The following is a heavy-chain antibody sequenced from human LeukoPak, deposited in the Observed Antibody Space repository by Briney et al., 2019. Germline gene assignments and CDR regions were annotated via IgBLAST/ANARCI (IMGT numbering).Heavy chain of an antibody. Sequence: GGSLRLSCAASGFTFSNAWMSWVRQAPGKGLEWVSTMSGSGDWTYYADSARGRFAISRDNSKNTLYLHMADLRAEDTAVYYYSKDQTGDGFNAIWGQGTLVTVSS. CDR1: GFTFSNAW. CDR2: MSGSGDWT. D-gene: IGHD5-24*01. CDR3: SKDQTGDGFNAI. J-gene: IGHJ4*02. V-gene: IGHV3-23*01.